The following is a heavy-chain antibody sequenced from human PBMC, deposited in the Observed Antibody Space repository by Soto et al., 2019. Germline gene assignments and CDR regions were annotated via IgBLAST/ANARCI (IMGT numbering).Heavy chain of an antibody. CDR1: GGTFNNYA. V-gene: IGHV1-69*06. CDR3: ARWGGRSCIGAVCFKKPVDY. Sequence: QVQLVQSGAEVKRPESSMKVSCKPSGGTFNNYAINWVRQAPGQGLEWMGAIIPISGTTKYAQKFQGRVTITADISTGTVYMDLSSVRSDETAVYYCARWGGRSCIGAVCFKKPVDYWGQGTLVTVSS. J-gene: IGHJ4*02. D-gene: IGHD2-8*02. CDR2: IIPISGTT.